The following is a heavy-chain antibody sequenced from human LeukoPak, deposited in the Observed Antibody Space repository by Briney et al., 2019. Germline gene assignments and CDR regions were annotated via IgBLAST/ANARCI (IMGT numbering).Heavy chain of an antibody. CDR2: VSTGSNYI. Sequence: GGSLRLSCTASGFTFSSYSLNWVRQAPGKGLEWVSSVSTGSNYIYYADSVKGRSTISRDNSKNTLYLQMNSLRAEDTAVYYCAKVKEGGYDSYDAFGIWGQGTKVTVSS. CDR1: GFTFSSYS. V-gene: IGHV3-21*04. CDR3: AKVKEGGYDSYDAFGI. J-gene: IGHJ3*02. D-gene: IGHD5-12*01.